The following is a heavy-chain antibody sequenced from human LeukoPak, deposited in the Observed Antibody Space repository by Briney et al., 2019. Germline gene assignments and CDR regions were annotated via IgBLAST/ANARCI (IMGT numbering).Heavy chain of an antibody. D-gene: IGHD3-16*01. CDR1: GFTFSTYS. J-gene: IGHJ4*02. CDR3: AKLLKSLGLYFDY. Sequence: GGSLRLSCTASGFTFSTYSMNWVRQAPGKGLEWVSSISSSTRYIYYADSVKGRFTISRDNSKNTLYLQMNSLRAEDTAVYYCAKLLKSLGLYFDYWGQGTLVTVSS. CDR2: ISSSTRYI. V-gene: IGHV3-21*01.